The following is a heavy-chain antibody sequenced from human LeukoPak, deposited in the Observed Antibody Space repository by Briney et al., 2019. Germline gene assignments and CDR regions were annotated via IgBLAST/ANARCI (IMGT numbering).Heavy chain of an antibody. CDR3: AREDSGGWPHRTTRMDV. D-gene: IGHD6-19*01. V-gene: IGHV4-59*12. CDR1: GGSISSYC. Sequence: PSETLSLTCTVSGGSISSYCWSWIRQPPGKGLEWIGYIYYSGSTNYNPSLKSRVTISVDTSKNQFSLKPSSVTAADTAVYYCAREDSGGWPHRTTRMDVWGQGTTVTVSS. CDR2: IYYSGST. J-gene: IGHJ6*02.